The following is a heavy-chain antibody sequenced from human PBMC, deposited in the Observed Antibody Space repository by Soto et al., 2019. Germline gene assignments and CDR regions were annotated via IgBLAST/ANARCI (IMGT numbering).Heavy chain of an antibody. CDR2: ISGSGGST. D-gene: IGHD2-2*02. V-gene: IGHV3-23*01. CDR3: AKVQTDIVVVPAAIFYYYGMDV. Sequence: GSLRLSCAASGFTFSSYAMSWVRQAPGKGLEWVSAISGSGGSTYYADSVKGRFTISRDNSKNTLYLQMNSLRAEDKAVYYCAKVQTDIVVVPAAIFYYYGMDVWGQGTTVTVSS. CDR1: GFTFSSYA. J-gene: IGHJ6*02.